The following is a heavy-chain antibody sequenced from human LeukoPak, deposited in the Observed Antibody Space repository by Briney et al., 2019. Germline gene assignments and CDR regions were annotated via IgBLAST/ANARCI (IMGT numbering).Heavy chain of an antibody. Sequence: GESLQISCQGSGYSFTSFWIAWVRQVPGKGLEWIGIIYVDDSDTRYGPSSQGQVTISADQSISTAYLQWSSLKASDTAMYYCARGSSWILAFDSWGQGTQVTVSS. J-gene: IGHJ4*02. CDR3: ARGSSWILAFDS. CDR1: GYSFTSFW. CDR2: IYVDDSDT. D-gene: IGHD6-13*01. V-gene: IGHV5-51*01.